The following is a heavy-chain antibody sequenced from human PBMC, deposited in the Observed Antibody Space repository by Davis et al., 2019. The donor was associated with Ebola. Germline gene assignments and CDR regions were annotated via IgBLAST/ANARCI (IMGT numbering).Heavy chain of an antibody. CDR1: GFTFSKSN. V-gene: IGHV3-23*01. Sequence: GESLKISCAASGFTFSKSNMRWVRQAPGKGLEWVSAISGSGGSTYYADSVKGRFTISRDNSKNTLYLQMNSLRAEDTAVYYCARHDYGDSHFDYWGQGTLVTVSS. J-gene: IGHJ4*02. CDR3: ARHDYGDSHFDY. D-gene: IGHD4-17*01. CDR2: ISGSGGST.